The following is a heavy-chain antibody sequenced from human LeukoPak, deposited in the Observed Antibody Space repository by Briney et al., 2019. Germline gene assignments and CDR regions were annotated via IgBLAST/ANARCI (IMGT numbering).Heavy chain of an antibody. J-gene: IGHJ4*02. D-gene: IGHD3-22*01. V-gene: IGHV4-39*07. Sequence: SETLSLTCTVSGDSISSSGYCWGWIRQPPGKGLEWMGSICYNGNTYYRPSLKSRMTISRDTSMNQFSLKLNSLIAADTAVYYCASSPDSSGYPFDYWGQGTLVTVSS. CDR2: ICYNGNT. CDR3: ASSPDSSGYPFDY. CDR1: GDSISSSGYC.